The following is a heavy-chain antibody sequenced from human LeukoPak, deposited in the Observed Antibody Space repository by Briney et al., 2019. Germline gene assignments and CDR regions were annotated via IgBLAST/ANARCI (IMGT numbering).Heavy chain of an antibody. CDR3: ARDLPQRYSSGWRTYYFDY. CDR1: GYTFTSYG. D-gene: IGHD6-19*01. J-gene: IGHJ4*02. Sequence: ASVKVSCKASGYTFTSYGISWVRQAPGQGLEWMGWISAYNGNTNYAQKLQGRVTMTTDTSTSTAYMELRSLRSDDTAVYYCARDLPQRYSSGWRTYYFDYWGQGTLVTVSS. V-gene: IGHV1-18*01. CDR2: ISAYNGNT.